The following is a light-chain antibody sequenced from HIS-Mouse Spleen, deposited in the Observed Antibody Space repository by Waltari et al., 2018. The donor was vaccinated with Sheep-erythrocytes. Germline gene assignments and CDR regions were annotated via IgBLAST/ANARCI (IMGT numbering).Light chain of an antibody. CDR2: QDS. V-gene: IGLV3-1*01. CDR3: QAWDSSTVV. J-gene: IGLJ2*01. CDR1: KLGDKY. Sequence: SYELTQPHSVSVSPGQTASITCSGDKLGDKYPCWYHQKPGQSPVLVIDQDSTRPSGIPERFSGSNSGNTATLTISGTQAMDEADYYCQAWDSSTVVFGGGTKLTVL.